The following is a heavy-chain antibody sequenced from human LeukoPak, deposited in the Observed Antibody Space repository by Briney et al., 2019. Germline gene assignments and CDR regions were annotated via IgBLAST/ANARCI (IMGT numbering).Heavy chain of an antibody. CDR1: GFTFSSYG. CDR3: AKDHHYYDSSGYNYGPDP. J-gene: IGHJ5*02. CDR2: ISYDGSNK. V-gene: IGHV3-30*18. D-gene: IGHD3-22*01. Sequence: GGSLGLSCAASGFTFSSYGMLWVRQAPGKGLEWVAVISYDGSNKYYADSVKGRFTISRDNSKNTLYLQMNSRRAEDTAVYYCAKDHHYYDSSGYNYGPDPWGQGTLVTVSS.